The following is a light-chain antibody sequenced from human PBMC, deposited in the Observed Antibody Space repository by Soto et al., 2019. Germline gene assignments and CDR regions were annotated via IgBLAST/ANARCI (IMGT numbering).Light chain of an antibody. CDR1: SIDVGGSNY. CDR2: DVS. CDR3: CSYAVTFYV. Sequence: QSALTQPRSVSGSPGQSVTISCTGPSIDVGGSNYVSWYQQHPGKAPKLMIYDVSERPSGVPDRFSGSKSGSTASLTISGLQAEDEADYYCCSYAVTFYVFGTGTKLTVL. V-gene: IGLV2-11*01. J-gene: IGLJ1*01.